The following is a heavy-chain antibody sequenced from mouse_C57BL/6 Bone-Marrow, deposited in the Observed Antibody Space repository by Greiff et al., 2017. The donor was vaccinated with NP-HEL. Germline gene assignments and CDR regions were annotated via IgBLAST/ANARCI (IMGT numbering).Heavy chain of an antibody. CDR1: DYEFPSHD. CDR2: FNSDGGST. V-gene: IGHV5-2*03. CDR3: ARHSDYYGSSYWFAY. Sequence: EVMLVESGGGLVQPGESLKLSCESNDYEFPSHDMSWVRKTPEKRLELVAAFNSDGGSTYYPDTMERRLIISRDNTKKTLYLQMSSLRSEDTALYYCARHSDYYGSSYWFAYWGQGTLVTVSA. D-gene: IGHD1-1*01. J-gene: IGHJ3*01.